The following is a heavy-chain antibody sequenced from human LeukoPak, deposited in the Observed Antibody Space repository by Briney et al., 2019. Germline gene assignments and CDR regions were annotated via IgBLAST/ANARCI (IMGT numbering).Heavy chain of an antibody. CDR3: AREGSGRDGYISHFDY. D-gene: IGHD5-24*01. Sequence: ASVKVSCKASGYTFTGYYMHWVRQAPGQRLEWMGWINPNSGGTNYAQKFQGRVTMTRDTSISTAYMELSRLRSDDTAVYYCAREGSGRDGYISHFDYWGQGTLVTVSS. CDR1: GYTFTGYY. CDR2: INPNSGGT. V-gene: IGHV1-2*02. J-gene: IGHJ4*02.